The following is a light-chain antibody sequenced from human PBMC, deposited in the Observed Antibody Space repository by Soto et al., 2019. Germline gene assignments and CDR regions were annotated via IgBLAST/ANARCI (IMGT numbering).Light chain of an antibody. CDR1: QSVSSY. J-gene: IGKJ5*01. V-gene: IGKV3-11*01. CDR3: QQRSNWPLIT. Sequence: EIVLTQSPATLSLSPGERATLSCRASQSVSSYLAWYQQKPGQAPRLLIYDASNRATGIPAGFSGSGSGTDFTLTISSLEPEDFAVYYCQQRSNWPLITFGQGTRLEIK. CDR2: DAS.